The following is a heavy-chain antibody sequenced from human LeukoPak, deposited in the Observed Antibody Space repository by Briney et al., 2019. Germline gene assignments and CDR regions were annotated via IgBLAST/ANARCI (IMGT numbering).Heavy chain of an antibody. CDR3: ASSQDYYDSSGYPNWFDP. D-gene: IGHD3-22*01. Sequence: PGGSLRLSCAASGFTFSSYSMNWVRQAPGKGLEWVSSISSSSSYIYYADSVKGRFTISRGNAKNSLYLQMNSLRAEDTAVYYCASSQDYYDSSGYPNWFDPWGQGTLVTVSS. CDR2: ISSSSSYI. J-gene: IGHJ5*02. V-gene: IGHV3-21*01. CDR1: GFTFSSYS.